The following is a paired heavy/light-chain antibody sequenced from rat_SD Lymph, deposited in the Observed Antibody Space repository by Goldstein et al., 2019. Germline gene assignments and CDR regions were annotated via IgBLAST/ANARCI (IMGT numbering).Light chain of an antibody. CDR3: QQNYDSPYT. CDR2: YAN. V-gene: IGKV12S31*01. Sequence: DIQMTQSPASLSASLGETVTIECLASEDIYSNLAWYQQKPGKSPQLLIYYANSLNDGVPSRFSGSGSGTQYSLKINSLQSEDVSIYFCQQNYDSPYTFGAGTKLELK. CDR1: EDIYSN. J-gene: IGKJ2-3*01.
Heavy chain of an antibody. CDR2: MWSDGDT. CDR1: GFSLTSYS. D-gene: IGHD1-11*01. V-gene: IGHV2S18*01. CDR3: ARNRREASFDY. J-gene: IGHJ2*01. Sequence: QVQLKESGPGLVQPSQTLSLTCTVSGFSLTSYSVHWVRQHSGKSLEWMGRMWSDGDTSYNSAFTSRLSISRDTSKSQVFLKMNSLQTEDTGTYYCARNRREASFDYWGQGVMVTVSS.